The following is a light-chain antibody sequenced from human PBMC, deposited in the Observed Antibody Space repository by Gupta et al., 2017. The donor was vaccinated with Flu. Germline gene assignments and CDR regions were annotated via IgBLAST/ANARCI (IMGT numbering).Light chain of an antibody. CDR2: TNY. J-gene: IGLJ3*02. CDR1: SSNIGTYP. Sequence: QSVLTQPPSASGTPGQSVSISCSGSSSNIGTYPLNRCQQSTDTSPKLLIYTNYHRTSGVPGRFSGSRSGTSASLAISGLQSEDEADYYCAAWDYSLNGWVFGGGTKLTVL. V-gene: IGLV1-44*01. CDR3: AAWDYSLNGWV.